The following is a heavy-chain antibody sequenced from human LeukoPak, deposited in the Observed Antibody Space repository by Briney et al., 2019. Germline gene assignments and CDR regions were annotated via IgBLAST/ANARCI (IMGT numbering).Heavy chain of an antibody. Sequence: PGGSMRLSCAASAFTFSGYWMSWVRQAPGKGLEWVANIKQDGSEKSYVDSVRGRFTISRDNAKNSLYLQMNSLRAEDTAVYYCAREDGYNLGFDYWGQGTLVTVSS. CDR2: IKQDGSEK. D-gene: IGHD5-24*01. CDR1: AFTFSGYW. V-gene: IGHV3-7*01. CDR3: AREDGYNLGFDY. J-gene: IGHJ4*02.